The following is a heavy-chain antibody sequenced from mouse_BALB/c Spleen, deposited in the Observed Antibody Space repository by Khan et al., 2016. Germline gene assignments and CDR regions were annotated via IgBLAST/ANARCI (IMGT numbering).Heavy chain of an antibody. J-gene: IGHJ3*01. Sequence: EVQLQESGPGLVKPSQSLSLTCIVTGYSITSDYAWNWIRQFPGNKLEWMGYISYSGNTTYNPSLKSRFSITRDTSKNQFFLQLNSVTTEDTATYYCARLMITGWFAYWGQGTLVTVSA. D-gene: IGHD2-4*01. V-gene: IGHV3-2*02. CDR2: ISYSGNT. CDR1: GYSITSDYA. CDR3: ARLMITGWFAY.